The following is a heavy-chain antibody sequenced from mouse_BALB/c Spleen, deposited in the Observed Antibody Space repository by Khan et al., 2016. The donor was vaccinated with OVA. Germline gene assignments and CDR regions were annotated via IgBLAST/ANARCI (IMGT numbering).Heavy chain of an antibody. CDR3: ARPYRDDGRDWFAY. CDR1: GFDFSRYW. J-gene: IGHJ3*01. CDR2: INPDSSTI. D-gene: IGHD2-14*01. Sequence: EVKLLESGGGLVQPGGSLKLSCAASGFDFSRYWMNWVRQAPGKGLEWIGEINPDSSTINYTPFIKDKFIISRDNANNTLYLQMNKVRSEDTAHYFIARPYRDDGRDWFAYWGQGTLVTVSA. V-gene: IGHV4-1*02.